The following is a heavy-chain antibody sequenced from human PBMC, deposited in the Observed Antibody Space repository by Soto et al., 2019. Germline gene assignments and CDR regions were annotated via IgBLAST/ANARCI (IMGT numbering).Heavy chain of an antibody. V-gene: IGHV3-23*01. Sequence: PGGSLRLSCAASGFTFSSYAMSWVRQAPGKGLEWVSAISGDGSSTYFADSGKGRFTISRDNSKNTLYLQMNSLRAEDTAVYYCAKDWEFHWPNYYFDYWGQGTLVTVSS. CDR3: AKDWEFHWPNYYFDY. J-gene: IGHJ4*02. D-gene: IGHD3-9*01. CDR1: GFTFSSYA. CDR2: ISGDGSST.